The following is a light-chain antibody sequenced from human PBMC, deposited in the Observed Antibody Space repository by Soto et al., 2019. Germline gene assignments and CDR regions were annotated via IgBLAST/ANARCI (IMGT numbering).Light chain of an antibody. Sequence: EILMTQSPDTLAVSPGEIAPLYCRASQSVSNNLAWYNKKPCQAPMLLISGASTRATGIPARFSGSGSGTECTLTISSLQSEYFAVYYCQQYNNWWTFGQGTKVEI. CDR3: QQYNNWWT. CDR2: GAS. V-gene: IGKV3-15*01. CDR1: QSVSNN. J-gene: IGKJ1*01.